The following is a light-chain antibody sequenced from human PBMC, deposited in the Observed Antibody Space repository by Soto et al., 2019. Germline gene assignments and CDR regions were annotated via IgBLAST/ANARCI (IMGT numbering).Light chain of an antibody. CDR2: DVS. Sequence: IVRPQTHGTLSVSPGERATLSCRAGQGVTTNFAWYQQKSGQSPRLLIYDVSIRTTGVPARFSGTGSETDFTLTISGLQSEDSAVYFCQQYNNWPFSFGQGTRLEIK. CDR1: QGVTTN. CDR3: QQYNNWPFS. V-gene: IGKV3-15*01. J-gene: IGKJ5*01.